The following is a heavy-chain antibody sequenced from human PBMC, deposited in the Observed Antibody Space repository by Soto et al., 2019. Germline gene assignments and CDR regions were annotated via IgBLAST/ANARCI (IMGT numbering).Heavy chain of an antibody. V-gene: IGHV4-31*03. CDR3: ARGGIAAAAPPDY. CDR1: GGSISSGGYY. Sequence: QVQLQESGPGLVKPSQTLSLTCTVSGGSISSGGYYWSWIRQHPGKGLEWIGYIYYSGSTYYNPSLISRVTISVDTSKNQFSLKLSSVTAADTAVYYCARGGIAAAAPPDYWGQGTLVTVSS. J-gene: IGHJ4*02. D-gene: IGHD6-13*01. CDR2: IYYSGST.